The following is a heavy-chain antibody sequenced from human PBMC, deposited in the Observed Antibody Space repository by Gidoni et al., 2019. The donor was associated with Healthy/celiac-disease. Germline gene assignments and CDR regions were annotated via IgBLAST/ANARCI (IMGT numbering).Heavy chain of an antibody. D-gene: IGHD6-13*01. Sequence: EVQLVQSGAEVKKPGESLKISCTGSGYSFTSYWIGWVRQMPGKGLEWMGIIYPGDSDTRYSPSFQGQVTISADKSISTAYLQWSSLKASDTAMYYCATNGHSSYYYYGMDVWGQGTTVTVSS. CDR1: GYSFTSYW. CDR2: IYPGDSDT. V-gene: IGHV5-51*01. J-gene: IGHJ6*02. CDR3: ATNGHSSYYYYGMDV.